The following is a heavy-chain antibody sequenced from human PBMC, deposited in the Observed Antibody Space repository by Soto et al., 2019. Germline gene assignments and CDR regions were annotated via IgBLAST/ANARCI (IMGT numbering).Heavy chain of an antibody. CDR1: GFTFSNYA. CDR2: ISYDGSNK. V-gene: IGHV3-30-3*01. Sequence: GGSLRLSCAASGFTFSNYAMHWVRQAPGKGLEWVAVISYDGSNKYYADSVKGRFTISRDNPQNTLYLQMNSPTAEDTADYYCARRPTPYYFDYWGQGTLVTVSS. J-gene: IGHJ4*02. CDR3: ARRPTPYYFDY.